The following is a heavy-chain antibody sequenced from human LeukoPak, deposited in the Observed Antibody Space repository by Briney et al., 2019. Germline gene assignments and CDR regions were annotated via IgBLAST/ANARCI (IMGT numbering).Heavy chain of an antibody. Sequence: GESLQISCQGSGYSFSRYWIAWVRQMPRKGLECMGIIYPGDSDTRYSPSFQGQVTISADKSISTAYLQWSSLKASDTAMYYCARALNYYYQGMDVWGQGTTVTVSS. CDR2: IYPGDSDT. D-gene: IGHD2-8*01. V-gene: IGHV5-51*01. CDR3: ARALNYYYQGMDV. CDR1: GYSFSRYW. J-gene: IGHJ6*02.